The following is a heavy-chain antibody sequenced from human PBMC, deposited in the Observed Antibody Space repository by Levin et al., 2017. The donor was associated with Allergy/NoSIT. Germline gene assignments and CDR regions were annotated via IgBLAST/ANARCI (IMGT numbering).Heavy chain of an antibody. CDR1: GFPFRSYP. V-gene: IGHV3-30-3*01. CDR2: ISSDGSNK. CDR3: ARDRRYSSAWYGLYFDY. Sequence: LSLTCAASGFPFRSYPMHWVRQAPGKGLEWVTVISSDGSNKYYADSVKGRFTISRDNSKNTLYLEVNSLRAEDTAVYYCARDRRYSSAWYGLYFDYWGQGSLVTVSS. J-gene: IGHJ4*02. D-gene: IGHD6-19*01.